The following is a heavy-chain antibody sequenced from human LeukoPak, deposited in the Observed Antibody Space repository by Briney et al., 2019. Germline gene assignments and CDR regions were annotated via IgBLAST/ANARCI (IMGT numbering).Heavy chain of an antibody. V-gene: IGHV3-9*01. J-gene: IGHJ6*03. CDR1: GFTFDDYA. CDR3: ARDFVVRGYEFWIGYPYYYYMDV. CDR2: ISWNSGSI. Sequence: PGGSLRLSCAASGFTFDDYAMHWVRQAPGKGLEWVSGISWNSGSIGYADSVKGRFTISRDNAKNSLYLQMNSLRVEDTAVYYCARDFVVRGYEFWIGYPYYYYMDVWGKGTTVTVSS. D-gene: IGHD3-3*01.